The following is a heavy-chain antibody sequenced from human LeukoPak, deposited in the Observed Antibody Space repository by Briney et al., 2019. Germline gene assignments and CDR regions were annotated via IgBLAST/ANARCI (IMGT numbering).Heavy chain of an antibody. Sequence: GRSLRLSCAASGFTFSTYGMHWVCQAPGKGLEWVAVISNDGTIKYYADSVKGRFTVSRDNSKNTVYLQMNSLRAEDTAVYYCAREWSGYSFDYWGQGALVAVSS. V-gene: IGHV3-30*03. CDR2: ISNDGTIK. D-gene: IGHD5-18*01. J-gene: IGHJ4*02. CDR1: GFTFSTYG. CDR3: AREWSGYSFDY.